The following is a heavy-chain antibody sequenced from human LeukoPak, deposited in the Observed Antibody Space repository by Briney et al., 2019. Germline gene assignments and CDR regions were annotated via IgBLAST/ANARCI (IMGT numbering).Heavy chain of an antibody. CDR2: INPNSGAT. CDR1: GYTFTGYY. J-gene: IGHJ4*02. Sequence: ASVKASCKASGYTFTGYYIHWVRQAPGQGLEWMVCINPNSGATNSVQKFQGRATMTRETSISTSKMLLTGVGSDDTAEYYCTKSGVTTIPNCDYWAQSTRVTLSS. V-gene: IGHV1-2*02. D-gene: IGHD5-12*01. CDR3: TKSGVTTIPNCDY.